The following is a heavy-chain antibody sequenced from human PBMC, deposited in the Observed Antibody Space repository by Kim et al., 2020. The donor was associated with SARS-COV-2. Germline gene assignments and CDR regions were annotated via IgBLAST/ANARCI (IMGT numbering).Heavy chain of an antibody. J-gene: IGHJ4*02. D-gene: IGHD6-13*01. CDR2: INPINGVT. CDR3: ARGIGSSWFQFFDS. V-gene: IGHV1-3*01. Sequence: ASVKVSCKASGDTFSSYGMNWLRQAPGQRLEWIGWINPINGVTKYLLKLKGRVTITRDTSASTAYMELSSLRSEDTAVYYCARGIGSSWFQFFDSWGQGTLVTVSS. CDR1: GDTFSSYG.